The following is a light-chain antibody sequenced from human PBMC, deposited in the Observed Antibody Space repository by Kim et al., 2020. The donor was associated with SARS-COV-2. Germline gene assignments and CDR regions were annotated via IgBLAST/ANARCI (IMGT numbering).Light chain of an antibody. CDR2: GAS. V-gene: IGKV3-20*01. J-gene: IGKJ2*01. CDR3: QQYGSSPQT. Sequence: EIVLTQSPGTLSLSPGERATLSCRASQSVSSSYLAWYQQKPGQAPRLLIYGASSRATGIPDRFSGSGSGTDFTLTISSLEPEDFAVYYCQQYGSSPQTFGQGTKLEI. CDR1: QSVSSSY.